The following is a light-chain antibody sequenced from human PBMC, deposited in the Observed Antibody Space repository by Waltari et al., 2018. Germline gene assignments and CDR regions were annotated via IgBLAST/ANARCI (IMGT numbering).Light chain of an antibody. Sequence: VIWMTQSPSLVSASIGDRVTISCRMSQDLSIYLGWYQQKAGKAPELLIYVATTLQSGVPSRFSGSGSGTDFTLTISRLQSEDFATYYCQQYYNFPWTFGQGTTVEIK. CDR3: QQYYNFPWT. J-gene: IGKJ1*01. V-gene: IGKV1D-8*03. CDR1: QDLSIY. CDR2: VAT.